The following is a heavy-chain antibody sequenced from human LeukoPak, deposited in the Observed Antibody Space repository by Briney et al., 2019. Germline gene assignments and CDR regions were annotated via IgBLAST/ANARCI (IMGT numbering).Heavy chain of an antibody. V-gene: IGHV4-61*01. J-gene: IGHJ5*02. CDR2: IYYSGST. Sequence: SETLSLTCTVSGYSISSGYYWGWIRQPPGKGLEWTGYIYYSGSTNYNPSLKSRVTISVDTSKNQFSLKLSSVTAADTAVYYCARGWITMVPPTNWFDPWGQGTLVTVSS. D-gene: IGHD3-10*01. CDR1: GYSISSGYY. CDR3: ARGWITMVPPTNWFDP.